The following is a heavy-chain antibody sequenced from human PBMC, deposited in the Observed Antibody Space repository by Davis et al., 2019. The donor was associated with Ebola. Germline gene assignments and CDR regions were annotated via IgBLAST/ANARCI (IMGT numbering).Heavy chain of an antibody. CDR1: GFTVSSNY. Sequence: ESLKISCAASGFTVSSNYMSWVRQPPGKGLEWIGEINHSGSTNYNPSLTSRVTISVDTSKNQFSLKLSSVTAADTAVYYCARGLEEDIVLVPAAIHYYYYGMDVWGQGTTVTVSS. V-gene: IGHV4-34*01. CDR3: ARGLEEDIVLVPAAIHYYYYGMDV. CDR2: INHSGST. D-gene: IGHD2-2*02. J-gene: IGHJ6*02.